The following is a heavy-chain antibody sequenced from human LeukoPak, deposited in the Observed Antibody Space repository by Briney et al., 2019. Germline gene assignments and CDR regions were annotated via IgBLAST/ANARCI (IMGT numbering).Heavy chain of an antibody. D-gene: IGHD1-14*01. CDR3: ARGFNHAFDY. J-gene: IGHJ4*02. CDR1: GDSVSSNTVA. CDR2: TYYRSEWCS. Sequence: SQTLSLTCAISGDSVSSNTVAWNWIRQSPSRGLEWLGRTYYRSEWCSDYALSMKSRITISPDTPKNQFSLQLNSVTPEDTAVYFCARGFNHAFDYWGQGTLVTVSS. V-gene: IGHV6-1*01.